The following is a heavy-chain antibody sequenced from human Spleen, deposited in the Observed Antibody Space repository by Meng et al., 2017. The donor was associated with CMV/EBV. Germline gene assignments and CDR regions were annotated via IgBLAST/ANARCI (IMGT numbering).Heavy chain of an antibody. Sequence: SVKVSCKASGYSSGFSWVRQAPGQGLEWIGRIIPFLGITNFAQRFQGRVTITADKSSTTADMELSSLRSEDTALYYCARSPLSGSYVYFDTWGQGTLVTVSS. CDR3: ARSPLSGSYVYFDT. J-gene: IGHJ4*02. D-gene: IGHD1-26*01. CDR1: GYSSG. CDR2: IIPFLGIT. V-gene: IGHV1-69*04.